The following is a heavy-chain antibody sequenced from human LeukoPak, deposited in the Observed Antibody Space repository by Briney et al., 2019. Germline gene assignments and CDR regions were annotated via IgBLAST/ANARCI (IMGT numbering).Heavy chain of an antibody. CDR1: GFTFGDHT. CDR3: TRGSGGAF. D-gene: IGHD2-15*01. CDR2: IRSKTYGGTT. Sequence: GGSLRLSCIGSGFTFGDHTMSWFRQAPGKGLEWIGLIRSKTYGGTTECAASLKDRFTISRDDSKSIAYLQMDSLKIEDTAVYYCTRGSGGAFWGQGTLITVSS. V-gene: IGHV3-49*03. J-gene: IGHJ4*02.